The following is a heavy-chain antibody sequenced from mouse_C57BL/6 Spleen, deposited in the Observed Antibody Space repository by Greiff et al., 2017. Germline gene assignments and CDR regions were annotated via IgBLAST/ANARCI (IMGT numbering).Heavy chain of an antibody. CDR1: GYAFSSSW. Sequence: VQLQQSGPELVKPGASVKISCKASGYAFSSSWMNWVKQRPGKGLEWIGRIYPGDGDTNYNGKFKGKATLTADKSSSTAYMRLSSLASEDSAVYFCARGATVVVNYWGQGTTLTVSS. CDR2: IYPGDGDT. J-gene: IGHJ2*01. CDR3: ARGATVVVNY. D-gene: IGHD1-1*01. V-gene: IGHV1-82*01.